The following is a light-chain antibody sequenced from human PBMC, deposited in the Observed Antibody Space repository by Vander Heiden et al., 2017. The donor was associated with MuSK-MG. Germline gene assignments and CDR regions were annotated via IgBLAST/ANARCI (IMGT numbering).Light chain of an antibody. J-gene: IGKJ5*01. CDR2: DAY. CDR3: QHRIT. V-gene: IGKV3-11*01. CDR1: QSAGSS. Sequence: EIVLTQSPATLSFSPGDRATLSCMASQSAGSSLAWDQQKPGQAPRLLIYDAYTRAPAIADRFSGSGSRTDFSLTISSLDPEDCAGYYCQHRITFGQGTRLEIK.